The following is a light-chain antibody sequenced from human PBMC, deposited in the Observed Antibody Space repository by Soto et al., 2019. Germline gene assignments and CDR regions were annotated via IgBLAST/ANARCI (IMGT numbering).Light chain of an antibody. CDR1: QSSSW. CDR2: KAS. J-gene: IGKJ4*01. V-gene: IGKV1-5*03. CDR3: QQYYSYPRT. Sequence: DIQMTQSPSTLSASVGDRVTITCRASQSSSWLAWYQQKPGKAPKLLIYKASSLESGVPSRFSCSGSGTEFTLTISSLQPDDFATYYCQQYYSYPRTFGGGTKLEIK.